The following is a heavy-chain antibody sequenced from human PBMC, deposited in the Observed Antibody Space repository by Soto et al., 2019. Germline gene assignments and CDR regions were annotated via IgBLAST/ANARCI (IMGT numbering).Heavy chain of an antibody. CDR3: AREIAGTYAFDI. CDR2: TYYRSTWYH. J-gene: IGHJ3*02. V-gene: IGHV6-1*01. Sequence: SQTLSLTCGISGDSVTSNSAAWNWVRRSPSRGLEWLGRTYYRSTWYHDYAVSVKSRITVIPDTSENHFSLQLNSVTPEDTALYYCAREIAGTYAFDIWGQGTMVTVSS. D-gene: IGHD1-26*01. CDR1: GDSVTSNSAA.